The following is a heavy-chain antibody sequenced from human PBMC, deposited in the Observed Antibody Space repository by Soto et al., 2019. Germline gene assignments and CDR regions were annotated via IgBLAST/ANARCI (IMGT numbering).Heavy chain of an antibody. CDR2: IYYSGST. J-gene: IGHJ6*02. CDR1: GGSISGGYYY. CDR3: ARVAGFWSGYYDHPRRYYYYYGMDV. D-gene: IGHD3-3*01. Sequence: SETLSLTYTVSGGSISGGYYYWSWIRQPPGKGLEWIGYIYYSGSTYYNPSLKSRVTISVDTSKNQFSLKLSSVTAADTAVYYCARVAGFWSGYYDHPRRYYYYYGMDVWGQGTKVTVSS. V-gene: IGHV4-30-4*01.